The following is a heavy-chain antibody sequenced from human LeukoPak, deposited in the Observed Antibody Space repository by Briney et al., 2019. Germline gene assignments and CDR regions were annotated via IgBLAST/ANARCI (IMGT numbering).Heavy chain of an antibody. CDR1: GFTFSDYY. CDR2: ISSSGSTI. D-gene: IGHD2-15*01. V-gene: IGHV3-11*04. Sequence: GGSLRLSCAASGFTFSDYYMSWIRQAPGKGLEWVSYISSSGSTIYYADAVKGCFTIFRDNAKNSLYLQMNSLRAEDTAVYYCTRLTGYCSGGSCTIDYWAREPWSPSPQ. CDR3: TRLTGYCSGGSCTIDY. J-gene: IGHJ4*02.